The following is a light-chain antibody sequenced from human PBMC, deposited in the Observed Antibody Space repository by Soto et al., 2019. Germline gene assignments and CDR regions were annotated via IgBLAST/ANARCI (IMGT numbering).Light chain of an antibody. CDR1: QTISSW. Sequence: DIQVTQGRSTISGSVGDRVTITCRASQTISSWLAWYQQKPGKAPKLLIYKASTLKSGVPSRFSGSGFGTEFTLTISSLQPDDFATYYCQQYDSYMWTFGQGTKVDIK. CDR2: KAS. J-gene: IGKJ1*01. V-gene: IGKV1-5*03. CDR3: QQYDSYMWT.